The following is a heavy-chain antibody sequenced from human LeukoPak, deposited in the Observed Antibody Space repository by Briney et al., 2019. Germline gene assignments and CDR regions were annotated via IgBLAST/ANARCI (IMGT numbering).Heavy chain of an antibody. Sequence: PGGSLRLSCAASGFTFSSYNMNWVRQAPGKGLEWVSYISSSSSTIYYADSVKGRFTISRDSAKNSLYLQMNSLRAEDTAVYYCARVGIAAAGFYGMDVWGQGTTVTVSS. CDR2: ISSSSSTI. D-gene: IGHD6-13*01. CDR1: GFTFSSYN. V-gene: IGHV3-48*04. CDR3: ARVGIAAAGFYGMDV. J-gene: IGHJ6*02.